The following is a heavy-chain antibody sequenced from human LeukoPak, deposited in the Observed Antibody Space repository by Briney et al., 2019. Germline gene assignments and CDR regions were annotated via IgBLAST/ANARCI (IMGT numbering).Heavy chain of an antibody. CDR3: ARSSGGSWYDAFDI. CDR2: IYTSGST. D-gene: IGHD2-15*01. Sequence: SETLSLTCTVSGNSISSGDYYWSWIRQPAGKGLEWIGRIYTSGSTTYNPSLKSRVTISGDTSENQFSLKLSSVTAADTAVYYCARSSGGSWYDAFDIWGQGTMVTVSS. J-gene: IGHJ3*02. V-gene: IGHV4-61*02. CDR1: GNSISSGDYY.